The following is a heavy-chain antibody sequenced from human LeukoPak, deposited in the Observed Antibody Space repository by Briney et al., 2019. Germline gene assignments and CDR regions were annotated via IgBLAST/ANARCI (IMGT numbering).Heavy chain of an antibody. J-gene: IGHJ6*02. CDR3: ARECRGIAVAVNYYYYGMDV. D-gene: IGHD6-19*01. CDR1: GFTFSSYA. V-gene: IGHV3-30*04. Sequence: PGGSLRLSCAASGFTFSSYAMHWVRQAPGKGLEWVAVISYDGSNKYYADSVKGRFTISRDNSKNTLYLRMNSLRAEDTAVYYCARECRGIAVAVNYYYYGMDVWGQGTTVTVSS. CDR2: ISYDGSNK.